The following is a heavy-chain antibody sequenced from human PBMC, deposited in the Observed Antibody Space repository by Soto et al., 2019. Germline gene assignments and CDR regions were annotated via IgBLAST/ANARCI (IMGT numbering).Heavy chain of an antibody. CDR2: VTSRGDTT. V-gene: IGHV3-23*01. CDR3: AKDRLGGGLDY. J-gene: IGHJ4*02. CDR1: GFIFSNYA. Sequence: EVQLLQSGGGLVQPGGSLRLSCAASGFIFSNYAMNWVRQAPGKGLEWVSIVTSRGDTTYYADSVKGRFTISRDNSKNTLYLQVNSLTVEDTAVSYCAKDRLGGGLDYWGQGTLVSVSS. D-gene: IGHD3-16*01.